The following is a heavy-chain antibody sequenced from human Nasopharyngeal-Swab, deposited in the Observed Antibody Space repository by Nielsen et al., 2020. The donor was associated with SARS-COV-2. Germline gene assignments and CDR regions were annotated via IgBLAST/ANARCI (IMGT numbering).Heavy chain of an antibody. CDR2: INPKSGGT. Sequence: ASVKVSCQASGYTFTGYYMHWVRQAPGQGLEWMGRINPKSGGTNYAQKFQGRGTMTRDTSISTAYMELSRLRSDDTAVYYCAREEIFGVVIMGGGVDYWGQGTLVTVSS. CDR1: GYTFTGYY. V-gene: IGHV1-2*06. D-gene: IGHD3-3*01. CDR3: AREEIFGVVIMGGGVDY. J-gene: IGHJ4*02.